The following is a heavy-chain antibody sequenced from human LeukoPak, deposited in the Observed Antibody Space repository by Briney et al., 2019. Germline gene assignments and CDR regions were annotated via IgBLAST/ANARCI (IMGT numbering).Heavy chain of an antibody. V-gene: IGHV1-18*01. CDR1: GYTFTDYG. Sequence: APVKVSCKASGYTFTDYGVTWVRQAPGQGLEWMGWITGYNDNTNYAQNLQGRLTMTADTSTTTSYMELRSLTSDDTAVYYCARGGVTSAFMDVWGKGTTVTVSP. J-gene: IGHJ6*04. CDR2: ITGYNDNT. D-gene: IGHD4-11*01. CDR3: ARGGVTSAFMDV.